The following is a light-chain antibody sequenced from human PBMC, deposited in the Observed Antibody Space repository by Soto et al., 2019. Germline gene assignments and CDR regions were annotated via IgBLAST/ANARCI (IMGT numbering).Light chain of an antibody. J-gene: IGKJ1*01. Sequence: DIQMTQSPSTLSASVGDRVIIICRASQSISSWLAWYQQKPGKAPKLLIYKASSLESGVPSRFSGSGSGTEFTLTISSLQPDDFATYYCQHYNSYGTFGQGTKVDIK. V-gene: IGKV1-5*03. CDR2: KAS. CDR3: QHYNSYGT. CDR1: QSISSW.